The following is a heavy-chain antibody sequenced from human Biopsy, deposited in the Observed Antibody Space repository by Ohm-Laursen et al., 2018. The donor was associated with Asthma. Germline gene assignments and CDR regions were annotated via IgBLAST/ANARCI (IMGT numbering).Heavy chain of an antibody. J-gene: IGHJ4*02. V-gene: IGHV3-53*01. D-gene: IGHD3-22*01. Sequence: SLRLSCSASGFAVSRDHMLWVRQAPGKGLEWVSVIYSGGTSHTADSVRDRFTISRDYSKNTLYLQLHSLRAEDTAVYYCARGDSSNWSDYYFDYWGQGTLVTVSS. CDR3: ARGDSSNWSDYYFDY. CDR2: IYSGGTS. CDR1: GFAVSRDH.